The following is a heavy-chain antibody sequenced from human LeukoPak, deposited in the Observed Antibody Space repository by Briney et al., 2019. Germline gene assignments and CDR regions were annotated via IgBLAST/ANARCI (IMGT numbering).Heavy chain of an antibody. J-gene: IGHJ3*02. D-gene: IGHD3-22*01. Sequence: SETLSLTCSVSSGSISNFHWSWIRQPAGKGLEWIGRIFTSGSTNYNPSLKSRVTMSVDTSKNQFSLKLSSATAADTAVYYCARDNFPLKYYYDSSGNGFDIWGQGTMVTVSS. CDR2: IFTSGST. V-gene: IGHV4-4*07. CDR1: SGSISNFH. CDR3: ARDNFPLKYYYDSSGNGFDI.